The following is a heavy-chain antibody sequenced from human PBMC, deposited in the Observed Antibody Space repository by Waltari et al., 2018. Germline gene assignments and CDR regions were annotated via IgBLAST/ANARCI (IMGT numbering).Heavy chain of an antibody. CDR2: MNPSSGNT. V-gene: IGHV1-8*03. CDR3: ARVEYSSSYYFDY. CDR1: GSPCTSDD. Sequence: QVQLVQYGAEVKKPGASVKVSCKASGSPCTSDDIKWVSRATGQGLEWMGWMNPSSGNTGYAQKFQGRVTITRNTSISTAYMELSSRRSEDTAVYYCARVEYSSSYYFDYWGQGTLVTVSS. J-gene: IGHJ4*02. D-gene: IGHD6-6*01.